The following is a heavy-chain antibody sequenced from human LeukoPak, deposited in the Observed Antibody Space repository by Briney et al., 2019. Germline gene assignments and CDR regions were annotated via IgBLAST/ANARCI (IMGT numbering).Heavy chain of an antibody. Sequence: GGSLRLSCAASGFTFSNAWMSWVRQAPGKGLEWVSVIYSGGSTYYADSVKGRFTISRDNSKNTLYLQMNSLRAEDTAVYYCAREGASGSYYSDAFDIWGQGTMVTVSS. CDR3: AREGASGSYYSDAFDI. V-gene: IGHV3-66*01. D-gene: IGHD1-26*01. J-gene: IGHJ3*02. CDR2: IYSGGST. CDR1: GFTFSNAW.